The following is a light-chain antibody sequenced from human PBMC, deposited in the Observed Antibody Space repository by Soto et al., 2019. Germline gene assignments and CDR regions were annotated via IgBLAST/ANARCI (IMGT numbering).Light chain of an antibody. J-gene: IGLJ1*01. Sequence: QSVLTQPPSASGTPGQRVTISCYGSSSNIGGNTVNWYQQLPGAAPKLLIYSNDQRPSGVPDRFSGSKSGTSASLAISGLQSEDEADYYCATWDASLDGRVFGAGTKVTVL. CDR2: SND. V-gene: IGLV1-44*01. CDR1: SSNIGGNT. CDR3: ATWDASLDGRV.